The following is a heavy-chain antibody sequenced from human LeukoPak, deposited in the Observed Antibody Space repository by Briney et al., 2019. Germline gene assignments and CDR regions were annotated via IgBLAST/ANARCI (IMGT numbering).Heavy chain of an antibody. V-gene: IGHV3-7*03. CDR1: GFTFSSYW. Sequence: GGSLRLSCAASGFTFSSYWMTWVRQVPGRGPEWVANVNRDGSETYYLDSVKGRFTISKDNAKNSLYLQMNSLRAEDTALYHCARNNGMDVWGQGTTVIVSS. CDR3: ARNNGMDV. CDR2: VNRDGSET. J-gene: IGHJ6*02.